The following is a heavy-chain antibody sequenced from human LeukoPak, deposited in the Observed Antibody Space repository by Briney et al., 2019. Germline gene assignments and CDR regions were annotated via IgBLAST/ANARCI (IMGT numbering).Heavy chain of an antibody. Sequence: ASVKVSCKASGYTFTSYGISWVRQAPGQGLEWMGWISAYNGNTNYAQKLQGRVTMTTDTSTSTAYMELRSLRSDDTAVYYCTRGPSRGRYNWNDAGYWGQGTLVTVSS. CDR3: TRGPSRGRYNWNDAGY. D-gene: IGHD1-20*01. V-gene: IGHV1-18*01. CDR1: GYTFTSYG. CDR2: ISAYNGNT. J-gene: IGHJ4*02.